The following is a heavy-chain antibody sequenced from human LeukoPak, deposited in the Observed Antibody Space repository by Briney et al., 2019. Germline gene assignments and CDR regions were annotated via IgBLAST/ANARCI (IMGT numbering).Heavy chain of an antibody. CDR2: IKQDGSEK. D-gene: IGHD2-8*01. V-gene: IGHV3-7*01. CDR1: GLTFSNYW. Sequence: GGSLRLSCAASGLTFSNYWMTWVRQAPGKGLAWVANIKQDGSEKYYVDSVEGRFTISRDNAKNSVYLQMNSLRAEDTAVYYCARVNPLMAPGVFDIWGQGTMVAVSS. CDR3: ARVNPLMAPGVFDI. J-gene: IGHJ3*02.